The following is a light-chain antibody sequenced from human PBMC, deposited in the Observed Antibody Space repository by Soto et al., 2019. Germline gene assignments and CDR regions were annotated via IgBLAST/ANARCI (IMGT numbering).Light chain of an antibody. CDR3: CSDAGSYTLI. J-gene: IGLJ2*01. V-gene: IGLV2-11*01. CDR1: SSDVGGYNS. CDR2: DVS. Sequence: QSALTQPRSVSGSPGQSVTISCTGISSDVGGYNSVSWYQQHPGKAPKLMIYDVSKRPSGVPDRFSGSRSGNTASLTISGLQAEDEADYYCCSDAGSYTLIFGGGTKLTVL.